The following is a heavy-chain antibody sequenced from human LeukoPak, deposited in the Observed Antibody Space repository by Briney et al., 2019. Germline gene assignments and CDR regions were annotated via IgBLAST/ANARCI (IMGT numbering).Heavy chain of an antibody. CDR1: GYTFTNYY. CDR2: ISPGDSDA. CDR3: ARRYCSSTSCNPYFFDY. V-gene: IGHV5-51*01. Sequence: KPGESLKISCKGSGYTFTNYYIGWVRQTPGKGLEWMGIISPGDSDARYSPSFQGQVTISADKSISTAYLRWSSLKASDTAMYYCARRYCSSTSCNPYFFDYWGQGTLVTASS. J-gene: IGHJ4*02. D-gene: IGHD2-2*01.